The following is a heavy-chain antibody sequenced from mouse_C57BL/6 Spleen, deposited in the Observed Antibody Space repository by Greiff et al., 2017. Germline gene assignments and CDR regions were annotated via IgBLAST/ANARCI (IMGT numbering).Heavy chain of an antibody. J-gene: IGHJ3*01. CDR2: IDPSDSYT. CDR3: ARRGTNL. V-gene: IGHV1-69*01. D-gene: IGHD1-3*01. Sequence: QVQLQQPGAELVMPGASVKLSCKASGYTFTSYWMHWVKQRPGQGLEWIGEIDPSDSYTNYNQKFKGKSTLTVDKSSSTAYMQLSSLTSEDSAVYYCARRGTNLWGQGTLVTVSA. CDR1: GYTFTSYW.